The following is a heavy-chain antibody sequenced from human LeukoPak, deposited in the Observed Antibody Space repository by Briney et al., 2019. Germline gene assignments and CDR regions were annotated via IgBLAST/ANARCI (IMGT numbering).Heavy chain of an antibody. D-gene: IGHD5-12*01. CDR2: IRSKAYGGTT. V-gene: IGHV3-49*04. J-gene: IGHJ4*02. Sequence: GGSLRLSCTASGFTFGDYAMSWVRRAPGKGLEWVGFIRSKAYGGTTEYAASVKGRFTISRDDSKSIAYLQMNSLKTEDTAVYYCTRVQSMVATHWGQGTLVTVSS. CDR1: GFTFGDYA. CDR3: TRVQSMVATH.